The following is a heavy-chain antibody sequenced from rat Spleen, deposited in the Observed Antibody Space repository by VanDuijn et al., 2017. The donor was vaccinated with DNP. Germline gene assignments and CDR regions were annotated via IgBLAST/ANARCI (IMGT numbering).Heavy chain of an antibody. CDR1: GFTFNNYW. J-gene: IGHJ2*01. D-gene: IGHD1-10*01. CDR2: IPYSGGTT. CDR3: AGHREQAFFDY. V-gene: IGHV5-31*01. Sequence: EVQLVESGGDLVQPGRSLKLSCVASGFTFNNYWMAWIRQVPGRRLEWVASIPYSGGTTYYRDSVKGRFSVSRDNAKSILFLQMDSLTSEDTATYYCAGHREQAFFDYWGQGVMVTVSS.